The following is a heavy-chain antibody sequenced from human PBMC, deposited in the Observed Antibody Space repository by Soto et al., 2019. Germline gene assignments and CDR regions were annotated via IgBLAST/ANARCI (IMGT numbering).Heavy chain of an antibody. CDR3: ARDPRSGWAHDAFDV. V-gene: IGHV1-69*01. J-gene: IGHJ3*01. D-gene: IGHD3-22*01. CDR1: GGAFSTSD. CDR2: IIPVFGAA. Sequence: QVHLVQSGAEVKMPGSSVRVSCASSGGAFSTSDIGWVRQAPGQGLEWMGGIIPVFGAANYAQKFKGRVTITADESTRTAYLEMSSLIPEDTATYYCARDPRSGWAHDAFDVWGPGT.